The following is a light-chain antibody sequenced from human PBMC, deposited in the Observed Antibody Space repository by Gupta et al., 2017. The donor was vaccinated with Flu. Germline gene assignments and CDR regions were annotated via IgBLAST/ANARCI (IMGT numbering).Light chain of an antibody. V-gene: IGKV1-16*01. J-gene: IGKJ3*01. CDR3: QQDSSSPFT. Sequence: DIQMTQSPSSLSASVGDRGTITCRASQGISNYLAWFQQKPGKAPKSLIYAASSWHSGVPARFSGSGSGTDFTLTISRLEPEDFAVYYCQQDSSSPFTFGHGTKVDIK. CDR2: AAS. CDR1: QGISNY.